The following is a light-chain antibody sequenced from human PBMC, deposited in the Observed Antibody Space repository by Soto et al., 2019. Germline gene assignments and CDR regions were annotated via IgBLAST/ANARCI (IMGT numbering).Light chain of an antibody. Sequence: IVMTQSPATLSVSPGERATLSCRASQRVSSDLAWYQQKPGQAPRLLIFAASTRATGIPARFSGSGSGTDFTLTISSLQSEDFALYYCQQYNDWPLTFGQGTKVEIK. V-gene: IGKV3-15*01. CDR3: QQYNDWPLT. J-gene: IGKJ1*01. CDR1: QRVSSD. CDR2: AAS.